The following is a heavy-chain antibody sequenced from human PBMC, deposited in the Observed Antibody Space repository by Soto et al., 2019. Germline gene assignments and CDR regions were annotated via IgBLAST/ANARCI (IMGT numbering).Heavy chain of an antibody. CDR2: IYSGGTT. CDR3: ARAWWSSSRWFDP. D-gene: IGHD6-6*01. Sequence: EVQLVETGGGLIQPGGSLRLSCEVTGFTVSSNYMSWVRQAPGKGLEWVSVIYSGGTTYSADSVKGRFTISRDVSKNTLYLQMNSLRAEDTAVYYCARAWWSSSRWFDPWGQGTLVTVSS. J-gene: IGHJ5*02. CDR1: GFTVSSNY. V-gene: IGHV3-53*02.